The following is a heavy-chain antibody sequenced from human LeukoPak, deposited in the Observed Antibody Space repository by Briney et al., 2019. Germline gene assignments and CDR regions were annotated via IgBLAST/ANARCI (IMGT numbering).Heavy chain of an antibody. CDR3: ARALWFGDPGHYYYMDV. CDR2: MNPNSGNT. Sequence: ASVKVSCKASGGTFSSYAISWVRQAPGQGLEWMGGMNPNSGNTGYAQKFQGRVTITRNTSISTAYMELSSLRSDDTAVYYCARALWFGDPGHYYYMDVWGKGTTVTVSS. J-gene: IGHJ6*03. D-gene: IGHD3-10*01. V-gene: IGHV1-8*03. CDR1: GGTFSSYA.